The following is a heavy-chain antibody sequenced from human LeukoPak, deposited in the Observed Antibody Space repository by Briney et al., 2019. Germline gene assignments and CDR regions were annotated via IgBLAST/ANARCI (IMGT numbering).Heavy chain of an antibody. CDR1: GFIFSSYV. J-gene: IGHJ4*02. Sequence: GGSLRLSCAASGFIFSSYVMHWVRQAPGKGLEWVALISYDGSNEYYADSVKGRFTISRDNSKNTLYLQMSSLRSEDTAVYYCARSHLTYYYDSSSYYYWAPGDYWGQGTLVTVSS. CDR2: ISYDGSNE. V-gene: IGHV3-30-3*01. CDR3: ARSHLTYYYDSSSYYYWAPGDY. D-gene: IGHD3-22*01.